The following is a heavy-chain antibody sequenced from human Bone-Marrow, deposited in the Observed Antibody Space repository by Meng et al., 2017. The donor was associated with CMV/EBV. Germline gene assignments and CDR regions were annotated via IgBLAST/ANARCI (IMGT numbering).Heavy chain of an antibody. J-gene: IGHJ4*02. Sequence: CPVSAGGVGVGWYQQPPRKALEGLALNYWDDDKRFSPSLRSRLTITKDTSKNQAVITMTNMDPVYTGTYDCAHRLGGNNGNTGHFDYWGQGTLVTVSS. CDR2: NYWDDDK. CDR3: AHRLGGNNGNTGHFDY. D-gene: IGHD1/OR15-1a*01. CDR1: CPVSAGGVG. V-gene: IGHV2-5*02.